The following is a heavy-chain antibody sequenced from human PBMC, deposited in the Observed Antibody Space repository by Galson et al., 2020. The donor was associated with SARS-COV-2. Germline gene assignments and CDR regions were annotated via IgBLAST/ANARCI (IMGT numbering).Heavy chain of an antibody. CDR1: GFAFNPYA. D-gene: IGHD2-21*02. J-gene: IGHJ2*01. V-gene: IGHV3-48*01. Sequence: GGSLRLSCAASGFAFNPYAMSWVRQSPGKGLEWISHISGVGGAVSYDSSVRGRFTVSRDNSKNLVFLQMDSLRVEDTAMYYCARDGSGDYHTYWYFDLWGPGTLVTVSS. CDR2: ISGVGGAV. CDR3: ARDGSGDYHTYWYFDL.